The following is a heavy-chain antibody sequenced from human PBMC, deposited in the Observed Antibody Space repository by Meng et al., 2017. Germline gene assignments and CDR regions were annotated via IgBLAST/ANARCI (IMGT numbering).Heavy chain of an antibody. D-gene: IGHD4-17*01. V-gene: IGHV3-21*01. CDR1: GCAFSSYS. CDR2: ISSSSSYI. Sequence: VVLGESGGGVVQPGRALRLSCAASGCAFSSYSMNWVRQAPGKGLEGVSSISSSSSYIYYADSVKGRFTISRDNAKNSLYLQMNSLRAEDTAVYYCAREDYGDSRPFDYWGQGTLVTVSS. CDR3: AREDYGDSRPFDY. J-gene: IGHJ4*02.